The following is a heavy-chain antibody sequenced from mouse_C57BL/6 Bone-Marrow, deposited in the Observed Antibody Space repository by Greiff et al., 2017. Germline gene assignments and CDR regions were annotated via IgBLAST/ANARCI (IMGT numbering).Heavy chain of an antibody. CDR3: ARRGYYGSSYAWFAY. CDR1: GYAFSSSW. CDR2: IYPGDGDT. V-gene: IGHV1-80*01. Sequence: VQLQQSGAELVKPGASVKISCKASGYAFSSSWLNWLKQGPGKGLEWIGQIYPGDGDTNYNGKFKGKATLTADKSSSTAYMQLSSLTSEDSAVYFCARRGYYGSSYAWFAYWGQGTLVNVSA. D-gene: IGHD1-1*01. J-gene: IGHJ3*01.